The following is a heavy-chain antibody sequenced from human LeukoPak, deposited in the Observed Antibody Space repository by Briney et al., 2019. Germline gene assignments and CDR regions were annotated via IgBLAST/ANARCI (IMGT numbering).Heavy chain of an antibody. CDR3: ARGGYYYDSSGYSYDAFDI. Sequence: ASVKVSCKASGGTFSSYAISWVRQAPGQGLEWKGGIIPIFGTANYAQKFQGRVTITTDESTSTAYMELSSLRSEDTAVYYCARGGYYYDSSGYSYDAFDIWGQGTMVTVSS. CDR1: GGTFSSYA. V-gene: IGHV1-69*05. J-gene: IGHJ3*02. CDR2: IIPIFGTA. D-gene: IGHD3-22*01.